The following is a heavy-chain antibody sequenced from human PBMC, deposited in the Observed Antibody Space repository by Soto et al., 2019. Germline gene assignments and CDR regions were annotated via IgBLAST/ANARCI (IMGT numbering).Heavy chain of an antibody. CDR2: INHSGST. J-gene: IGHJ4*02. CDR3: AHRHYSSSFLFDY. Sequence: SETLSLTCAVYGGSFSGYYWSWIRQPPGKGLEWIGEINHSGSTNYNPSLKSRVTNDTSKNQVVLTMTNMDPVDTATYYCAHRHYSSSFLFDYWGQGTLVTVSS. D-gene: IGHD6-6*01. V-gene: IGHV4-34*01. CDR1: GGSFSGYY.